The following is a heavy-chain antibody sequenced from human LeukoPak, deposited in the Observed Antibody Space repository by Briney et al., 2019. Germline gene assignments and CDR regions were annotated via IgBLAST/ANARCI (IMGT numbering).Heavy chain of an antibody. CDR3: AREGGITGTTDY. Sequence: GASVKVSCKASGYTFTGYYMHWVRQAPGQGLDWMGRINPNSGGTNYAQKFQGRVTMTRDTSISTAYMELSRLRSDDTAVYYCAREGGITGTTDYWGQGTLVTVSS. CDR2: INPNSGGT. J-gene: IGHJ4*02. D-gene: IGHD1-7*01. CDR1: GYTFTGYY. V-gene: IGHV1-2*06.